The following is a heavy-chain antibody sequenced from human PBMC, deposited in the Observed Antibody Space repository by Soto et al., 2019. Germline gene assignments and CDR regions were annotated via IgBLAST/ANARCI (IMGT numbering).Heavy chain of an antibody. D-gene: IGHD3-16*01. J-gene: IGHJ6*02. CDR2: INTYNGNT. Sequence: QVQLVQSRAEVKNPGASVKVSCKASGYSFTRYGIACARQAPGQGLEWMGWINTYNGNTNYAQNLQGKDTLTTNPSTSTADMELTSLRSNDTAIYYCAMVDVYVTPSPQDVWGQGTTFIVSS. CDR1: GYSFTRYG. CDR3: AMVDVYVTPSPQDV. V-gene: IGHV1-18*01.